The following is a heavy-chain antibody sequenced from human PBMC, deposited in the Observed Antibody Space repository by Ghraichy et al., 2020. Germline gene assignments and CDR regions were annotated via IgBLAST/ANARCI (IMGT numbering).Heavy chain of an antibody. J-gene: IGHJ3*01. CDR1: GGSISSLPYY. CDR2: IYHSGGS. Sequence: SETLSLNCTVSGGSISSLPYYWGWIRQSPGKGLEWIGSIYHSGGSYQNPSLRSRFTLSVDTSKNLFSLSLTSVTAADTAVYYCARHQIMVNRGAALDGFDFWGQGTMVTVSS. CDR3: ARHQIMVNRGAALDGFDF. V-gene: IGHV4-39*01. D-gene: IGHD4/OR15-4a*01.